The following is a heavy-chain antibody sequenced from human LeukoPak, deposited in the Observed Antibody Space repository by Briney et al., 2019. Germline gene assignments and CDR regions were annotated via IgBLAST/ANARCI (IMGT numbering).Heavy chain of an antibody. J-gene: IGHJ6*02. Sequence: SGTLSLTCTVSGGSISSGGYYWSGIRQHPGKGLEWIGYIYYSGSTYYNPSLKSRVTISVDTSKNQFSLKLSSETAADTAVYYCARDRVPAASLGMDVWGQGTTVTVSS. CDR1: GGSISSGGYY. D-gene: IGHD2-2*01. CDR3: ARDRVPAASLGMDV. V-gene: IGHV4-31*03. CDR2: IYYSGST.